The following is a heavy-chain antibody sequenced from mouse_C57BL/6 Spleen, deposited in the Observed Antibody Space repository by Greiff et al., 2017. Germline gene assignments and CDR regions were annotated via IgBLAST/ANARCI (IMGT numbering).Heavy chain of an antibody. D-gene: IGHD1-1*01. J-gene: IGHJ4*01. CDR3: ARGGSYAMDY. CDR2: IDPSDSYT. CDR1: GYTFTSYW. V-gene: IGHV1-69*01. Sequence: QVQLQQPGAELVMPGASVKLSCKASGYTFTSYWMHWVKQRPGQGLEWIGEIDPSDSYTNYNQKFKGKSTLTVDKSSSTAYMRLSSLTSGDSAVYYCARGGSYAMDYWGQGTSVTVSS.